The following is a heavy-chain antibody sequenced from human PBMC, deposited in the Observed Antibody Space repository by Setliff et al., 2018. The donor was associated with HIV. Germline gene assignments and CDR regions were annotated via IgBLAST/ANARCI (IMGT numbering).Heavy chain of an antibody. V-gene: IGHV4-30-4*01. D-gene: IGHD6-19*01. CDR1: GGSINSGDSY. CDR3: ARGRWGGGAGAPSYYFDS. J-gene: IGHJ4*02. CDR2: IYYSGSN. Sequence: KTSETLSLTCAVYGGSINSGDSYWTWIRQSPGKGLEWIGFIYYSGSNYYNPSLKSRISISLDASKSQFSLWLTSVTAADTAVYYCARGRWGGGAGAPSYYFDSWGQGTLVTVSS.